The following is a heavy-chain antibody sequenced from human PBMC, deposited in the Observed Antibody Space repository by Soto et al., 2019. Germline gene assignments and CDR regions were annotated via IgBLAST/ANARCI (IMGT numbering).Heavy chain of an antibody. CDR2: IYYSGET. CDR1: GDSISRYY. V-gene: IGHV4-59*01. D-gene: IGHD3-10*01. J-gene: IGHJ6*02. Sequence: QVQLQESGPGLVKPSETLSLTCTVSGDSISRYYWSWIRLSPGKGLEWIGYIYYSGETNYNPSVKGRVTVSVAGTKNQFSLKLSSVTAADTAVYYCARDQGGEFLKGSGMDVWGQGTTVTVSS. CDR3: ARDQGGEFLKGSGMDV.